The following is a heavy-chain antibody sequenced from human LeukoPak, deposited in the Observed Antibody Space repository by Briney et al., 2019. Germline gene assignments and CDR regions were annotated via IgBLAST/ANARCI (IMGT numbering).Heavy chain of an antibody. CDR1: GGSISSYY. J-gene: IGHJ4*02. V-gene: IGHV4-59*08. D-gene: IGHD5-12*01. CDR2: ISDSGIT. CDR3: ARRGGTVVGDTGYHYWYFDN. Sequence: SETLSLTCTVSGGSISSYYWSWVRQFPGKGLEWIGYISDSGITNYSPSLESRVTISVDTLKNKFFLILSSVTAADTAVYYCARRGGTVVGDTGYHYWYFDNWGQGTLVTVSS.